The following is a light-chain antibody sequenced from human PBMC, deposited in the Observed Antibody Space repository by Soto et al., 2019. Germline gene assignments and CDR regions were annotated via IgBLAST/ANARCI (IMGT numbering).Light chain of an antibody. Sequence: EIVLTQSPATLSLSPGERATLFCRASQSVSSYLAWYQQKPGQAPRLLIFDVSNRATGIPARFSGSGSATDFTLTISSLEPEDFAVYYCQHRSIWPVSFGQGTRLEIK. CDR1: QSVSSY. J-gene: IGKJ5*01. CDR3: QHRSIWPVS. V-gene: IGKV3-11*01. CDR2: DVS.